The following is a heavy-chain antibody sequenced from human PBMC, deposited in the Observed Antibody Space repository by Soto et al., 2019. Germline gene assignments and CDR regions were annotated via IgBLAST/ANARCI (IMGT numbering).Heavy chain of an antibody. D-gene: IGHD6-6*01. V-gene: IGHV3-23*01. J-gene: IGHJ4*02. CDR2: ISASGAYT. CDR1: GFTFNNYA. CDR3: AKEVSAARPYYFDH. Sequence: PGGSLRLSCAASGFTFNNYAVSWARQTPGKGLEWVATISASGAYTFHADSVKGRFTISRDNSQNTLFLHMRSLRAGDTATYYCAKEVSAARPYYFDHWGQGTLVTVSS.